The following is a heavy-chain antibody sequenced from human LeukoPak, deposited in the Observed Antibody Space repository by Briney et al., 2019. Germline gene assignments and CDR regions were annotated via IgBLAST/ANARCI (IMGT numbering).Heavy chain of an antibody. Sequence: GGSLRLSCAASGFTYNDYWMTWVRQAPGKGLEWVAQIKQDGSDWNYVDSVKGRFTISRDNAKNSLYLQMTSLRAEDTAVYYCARDNTFCLDYWGQGTLVTVSS. D-gene: IGHD3-3*02. CDR3: ARDNTFCLDY. V-gene: IGHV3-7*01. CDR1: GFTYNDYW. CDR2: IKQDGSDW. J-gene: IGHJ4*02.